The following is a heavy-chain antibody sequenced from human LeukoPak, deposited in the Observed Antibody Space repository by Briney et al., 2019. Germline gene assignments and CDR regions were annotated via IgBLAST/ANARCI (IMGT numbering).Heavy chain of an antibody. CDR3: VKEGPLCGGDCYGLFDY. CDR1: GFTFSNYA. Sequence: PGGSLRLSCAASGFTFSNYAVAWVPKTPGRGLGWPSFITNGGIAAYYADSVKGRFTIFRDNSKNTLYLQMNGLRAEDTAVYYCVKEGPLCGGDCYGLFDYWGQGTLVTVSS. V-gene: IGHV3-23*01. CDR2: ITNGGIAA. J-gene: IGHJ4*02. D-gene: IGHD2-21*02.